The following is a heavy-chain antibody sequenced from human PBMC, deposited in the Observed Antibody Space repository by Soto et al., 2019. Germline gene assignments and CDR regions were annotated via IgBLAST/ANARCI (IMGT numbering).Heavy chain of an antibody. J-gene: IGHJ4*02. D-gene: IGHD6-13*01. CDR3: VTPSRYSSSWGYFDY. Sequence: GGSLRLSCAASGFTFSSYGMHWVRQAPGKGLEWVAVISYDGSNKYYADSVKGRFTISRDNSKNTLYLQMNSLRAEDTAVYYCVTPSRYSSSWGYFDYWGQGTLVTVSS. V-gene: IGHV3-30*03. CDR2: ISYDGSNK. CDR1: GFTFSSYG.